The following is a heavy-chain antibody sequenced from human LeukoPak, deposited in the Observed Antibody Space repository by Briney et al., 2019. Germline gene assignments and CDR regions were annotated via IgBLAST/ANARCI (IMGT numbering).Heavy chain of an antibody. D-gene: IGHD4-17*01. V-gene: IGHV4-34*01. CDR1: GGSFSGYY. CDR3: ASEAPHLTQYGDYVSRYFDL. CDR2: INHSGST. J-gene: IGHJ2*01. Sequence: SEALSLTCAVYGGSFSGYYWSWIRQPPGKGLEWIGEINHSGSTNYNPSLKSRVTISVDTSKNQFSLKLSSVTAADTAVYYCASEAPHLTQYGDYVSRYFDLWGRGTLVTVSS.